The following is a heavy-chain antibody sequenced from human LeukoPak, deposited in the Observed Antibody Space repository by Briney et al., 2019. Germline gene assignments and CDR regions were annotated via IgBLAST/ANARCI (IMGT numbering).Heavy chain of an antibody. CDR1: GFTFRTYT. Sequence: QLGGALRLSCVASGFTFRTYTLNWVRQAPGKGLDWLSYISSGGLTIFYADSVKGRFTISRDNSKNAIYLDMTNLRAEDTAVYYCARDFDYGDYIDFWGQGTLVAVSS. D-gene: IGHD4/OR15-4a*01. CDR2: ISSGGLTI. CDR3: ARDFDYGDYIDF. V-gene: IGHV3-48*04. J-gene: IGHJ4*02.